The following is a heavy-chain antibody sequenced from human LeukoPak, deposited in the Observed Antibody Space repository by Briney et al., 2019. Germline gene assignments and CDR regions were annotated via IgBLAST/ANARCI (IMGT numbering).Heavy chain of an antibody. CDR2: IYYSGST. D-gene: IGHD3-16*02. Sequence: PSETLSLICTVSGGSISSSSYYWGWIRQPPGKGLEWIGSIYYSGSTYYNPSLKSRVTISVDTSKNQFSLKLSSVTAADTAVYYCARSVHRGYDYVWGSYRSGPPDYWGQGTLVTVSS. CDR3: ARSVHRGYDYVWGSYRSGPPDY. V-gene: IGHV4-39*07. CDR1: GGSISSSSYY. J-gene: IGHJ4*02.